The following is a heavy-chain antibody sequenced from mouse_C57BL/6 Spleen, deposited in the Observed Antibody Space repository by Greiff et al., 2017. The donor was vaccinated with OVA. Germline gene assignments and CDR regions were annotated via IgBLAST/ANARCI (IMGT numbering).Heavy chain of an antibody. Sequence: VQLQQPGAELVMPGASVKLSCKASGYTFTSYWMHWVKQRPGQGLEWIGEIDPSDSYTNYNQKFKGKSTLTVDKSSSTAYIQLSSLTSEDSAVYYCAREAPKGFAYWGQGTLVTVSA. V-gene: IGHV1-69*01. CDR2: IDPSDSYT. CDR3: AREAPKGFAY. J-gene: IGHJ3*01. CDR1: GYTFTSYW.